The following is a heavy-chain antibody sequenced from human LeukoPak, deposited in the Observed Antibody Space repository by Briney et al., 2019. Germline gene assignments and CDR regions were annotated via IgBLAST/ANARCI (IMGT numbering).Heavy chain of an antibody. D-gene: IGHD3-10*01. CDR3: AKGGGWFNELFLLDY. CDR2: IGGSGVST. CDR1: GFTFSRYS. V-gene: IGHV3-23*01. Sequence: PGGSLRLSCEASGFTFSRYSMNWVRQTPGKGLEWVSGIGGSGVSTYYADSVRGRFTISRDNSKNTLYLQMNSLRAEDTAVYYCAKGGGWFNELFLLDYWGQGTLVTVSS. J-gene: IGHJ4*02.